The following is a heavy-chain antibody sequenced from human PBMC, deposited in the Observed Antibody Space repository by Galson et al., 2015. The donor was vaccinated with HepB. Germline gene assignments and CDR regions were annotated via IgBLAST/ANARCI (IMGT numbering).Heavy chain of an antibody. V-gene: IGHV2-5*01. D-gene: IGHD3-22*01. J-gene: IGHJ1*01. CDR1: GFALTTFGVG. Sequence: PALVKPTQTLTLTCTFSGFALTTFGVGVGWIRQPPGKALEFLALIYWNDDKRFSPSLKNRITITKDTAKSQVVLTLTNMDPMDTATYYCAHSPRNYESGYFLSENFPHWGPGTLVLVSS. CDR2: IYWNDDK. CDR3: AHSPRNYESGYFLSENFPH.